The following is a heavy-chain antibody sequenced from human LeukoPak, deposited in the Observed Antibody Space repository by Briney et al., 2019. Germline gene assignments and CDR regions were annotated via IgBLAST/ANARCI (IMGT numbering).Heavy chain of an antibody. D-gene: IGHD2-2*02. CDR2: IRYDGSNK. V-gene: IGHV3-30*02. CDR3: AREGRYCSSTSCYTASVSWYFDL. J-gene: IGHJ2*01. CDR1: GFTFSSYG. Sequence: TGGSLRLSCAASGFTFSSYGMHWVRQAPGKGLEWVAFIRYDGSNKYYADSVKGRFTISRDNAKNSLYLQMNSLRAEDTALYHCAREGRYCSSTSCYTASVSWYFDLWGRGTLVTVSS.